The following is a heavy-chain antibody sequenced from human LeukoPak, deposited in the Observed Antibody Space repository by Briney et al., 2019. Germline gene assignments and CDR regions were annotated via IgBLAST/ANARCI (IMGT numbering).Heavy chain of an antibody. CDR2: ISGYNGYT. Sequence: GASLKVSCKASGYTFTSYGISWVRQAPGQGLEWMGWISGYNGYTHYAHNLQGRVTMTTDTSTSTAYMELRSLRSDATAVFYYARDEARYSSGYYPNWFDPWGQGTLVTVSS. CDR1: GYTFTSYG. D-gene: IGHD3-22*01. CDR3: ARDEARYSSGYYPNWFDP. J-gene: IGHJ5*02. V-gene: IGHV1-18*01.